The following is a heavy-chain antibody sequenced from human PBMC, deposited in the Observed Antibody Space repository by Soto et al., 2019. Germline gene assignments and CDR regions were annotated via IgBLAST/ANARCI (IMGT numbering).Heavy chain of an antibody. CDR2: IYWDDDK. Sequence: QITLKESGPTLVKPTQTLTLTCTFSGVSLSTSGGGVGWIRQPPGKALEWLALIYWDDDKRYSPSLKNRLTITKDTSKNQVVLTMSNMDPLDTATYYCAHRQAQQQLVSEWFDPWGQGTLVTVSS. J-gene: IGHJ5*02. CDR1: GVSLSTSGGG. CDR3: AHRQAQQQLVSEWFDP. V-gene: IGHV2-5*02. D-gene: IGHD6-13*01.